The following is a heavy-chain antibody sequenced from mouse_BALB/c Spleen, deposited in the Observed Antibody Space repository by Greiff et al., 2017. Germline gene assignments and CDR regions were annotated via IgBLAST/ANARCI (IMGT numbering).Heavy chain of an antibody. V-gene: IGHV3-2*02. Sequence: EVMLVESGPGLVKPSQSLSLTCTVTGYSITSDYAWNWIRQFPGNKLEWMGYISYSGSTSYNPSLKSRISITRDTSKNQFFLQLNSVTTEDTATYYCARSPAYYRYDVVWFAYWGQGTLVTVSA. D-gene: IGHD2-14*01. J-gene: IGHJ3*01. CDR2: ISYSGST. CDR1: GYSITSDYA. CDR3: ARSPAYYRYDVVWFAY.